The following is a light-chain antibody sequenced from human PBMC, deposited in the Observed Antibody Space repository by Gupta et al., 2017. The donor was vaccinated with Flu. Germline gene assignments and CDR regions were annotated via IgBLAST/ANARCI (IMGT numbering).Light chain of an antibody. Sequence: EIVMTQSPATLSVSPGERATLSWRASQNVRNNFLAWYQPKPGQAPRLLMHGVSTRATGIPARFSGSGSGTEFTLTISSLQSEDFAVYYCQHYSDWPLTFGGGTKVVIK. CDR3: QHYSDWPLT. V-gene: IGKV3-15*01. CDR1: QNVRNN. J-gene: IGKJ4*01. CDR2: GVS.